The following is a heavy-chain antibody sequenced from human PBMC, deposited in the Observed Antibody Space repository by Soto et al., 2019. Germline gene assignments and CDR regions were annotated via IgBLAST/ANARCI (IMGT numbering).Heavy chain of an antibody. J-gene: IGHJ6*02. D-gene: IGHD1-1*01. CDR3: ARGKGMEENYYYYGMDI. CDR2: LNGGTGQT. V-gene: IGHV1-3*01. Sequence: ASVKVSCKVSGYTFSTYAIYWVRQAPGQSLEWMGWLNGGTGQTRYSQRFQDRVTITRDTSASTAYMEVSSLRPEDTAVYYCARGKGMEENYYYYGMDIWGQGTTVTVSS. CDR1: GYTFSTYA.